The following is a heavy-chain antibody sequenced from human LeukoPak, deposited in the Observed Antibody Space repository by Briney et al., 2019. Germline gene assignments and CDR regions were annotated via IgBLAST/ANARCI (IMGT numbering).Heavy chain of an antibody. CDR1: GFPFSSYW. J-gene: IGHJ5*02. V-gene: IGHV3-7*01. CDR2: IKPDGSEK. D-gene: IGHD3-22*01. CDR3: ARLKTGITMIVVVIGWFDP. Sequence: GGSLRLSCVASGFPFSSYWMSWVRQAPGKGLEWVANIKPDGSEKFYVDSVKGRFTISRDNAKNSVYLQMNSLRVEETAVYYCARLKTGITMIVVVIGWFDPWGQGTLVTVSS.